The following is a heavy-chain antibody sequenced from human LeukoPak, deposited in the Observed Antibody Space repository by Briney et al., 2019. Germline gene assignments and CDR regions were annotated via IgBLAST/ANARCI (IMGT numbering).Heavy chain of an antibody. CDR1: GGSISSYY. V-gene: IGHV4-4*07. J-gene: IGHJ4*02. CDR3: ARATIFWSGCSTEGYFDY. Sequence: SETLSLTCTVSGGSISSYYWSWIRQPAGKGLEWIGRIYTSGSTNYNPSLKSRVTMSVDTSKDQFSLKLSSVTAADTAVYYCARATIFWSGCSTEGYFDYWGQGTLVTVSS. CDR2: IYTSGST. D-gene: IGHD3-3*01.